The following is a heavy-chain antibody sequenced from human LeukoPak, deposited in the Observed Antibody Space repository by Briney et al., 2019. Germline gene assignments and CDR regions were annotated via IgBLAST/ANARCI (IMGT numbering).Heavy chain of an antibody. CDR3: AKAGSSGWYGRGFGY. V-gene: IGHV3-23*01. Sequence: GGSLRLSCVVSGSRFSSYAMNWVRQSPERGLEWVSAISGTGGSTFYADSVKGRFTISRDNSKNTLYLQINSLRAEDTAVYYCAKAGSSGWYGRGFGYWGQGTLVTVSS. D-gene: IGHD6-19*01. CDR1: GSRFSSYA. J-gene: IGHJ4*02. CDR2: ISGTGGST.